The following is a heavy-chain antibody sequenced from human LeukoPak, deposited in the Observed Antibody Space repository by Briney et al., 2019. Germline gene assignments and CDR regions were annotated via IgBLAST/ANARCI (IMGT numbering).Heavy chain of an antibody. CDR2: IIPILGIA. CDR1: GGTFSSYA. V-gene: IGHV1-69*04. Sequence: SVKVSCKASGGTFSSYAISWVRQAPGQGLEWMGRIIPILGIANYAQKFQGRVTITADKSTSTAYMELRSLRSDDTAVYYCARVDVVVPAAIYYYYYMDVWGKGTTVTVSS. D-gene: IGHD2-2*01. CDR3: ARVDVVVPAAIYYYYYMDV. J-gene: IGHJ6*03.